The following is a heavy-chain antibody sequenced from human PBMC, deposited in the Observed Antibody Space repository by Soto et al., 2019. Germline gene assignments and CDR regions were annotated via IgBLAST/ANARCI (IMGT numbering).Heavy chain of an antibody. CDR2: IYWDDDK. Sequence: QITLKESGPTLVRPTQTLTLTCTLSGFSLSNSGVAVGWIRQPPGKALEWLALIYWDDDKRYSPSLESRLLITKDPFTNQVVLTLSDMDPIDTGTYYCALQPQTYYLDTGGHDGFHIWGQGTMVTVSS. D-gene: IGHD3-22*01. V-gene: IGHV2-5*02. J-gene: IGHJ3*02. CDR3: ALQPQTYYLDTGGHDGFHI. CDR1: GFSLSNSGVA.